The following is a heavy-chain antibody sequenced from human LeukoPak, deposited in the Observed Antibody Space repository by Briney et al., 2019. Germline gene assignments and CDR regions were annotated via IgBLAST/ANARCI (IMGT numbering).Heavy chain of an antibody. V-gene: IGHV3-30*04. J-gene: IGHJ4*02. CDR1: GFTFSHYA. CDR2: ISYDGSVQ. D-gene: IGHD3/OR15-3a*01. CDR3: ARERTGFYAEY. Sequence: GGSLRLSCAASGFTFSHYAMYWVRQAPGKGLEWVALISYDGSVQYYADSVKGRFTISGDSPKNTLYLQTNSLRPEDTAVYYCARERTGFYAEYWGQGTLVTVSS.